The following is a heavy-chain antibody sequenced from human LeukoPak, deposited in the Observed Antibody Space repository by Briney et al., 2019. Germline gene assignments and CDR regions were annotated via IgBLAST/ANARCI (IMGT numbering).Heavy chain of an antibody. J-gene: IGHJ3*02. CDR3: ARQNYYDNSAYYYAFDI. V-gene: IGHV5-51*01. Sequence: GESLKISCEGFGYRFISYWIAWVRQIPGKGLEGMGIIYPADSDTRYSPSFQGQVTISADNSISTAYLQWSSLKASDTAMYYCARQNYYDNSAYYYAFDIWGQGTMVTVSS. CDR1: GYRFISYW. D-gene: IGHD3-22*01. CDR2: IYPADSDT.